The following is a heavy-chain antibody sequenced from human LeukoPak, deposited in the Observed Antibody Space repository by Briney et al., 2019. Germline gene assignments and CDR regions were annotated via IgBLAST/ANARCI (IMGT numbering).Heavy chain of an antibody. CDR3: ASDLTPHLLLWFGELSKPYYYYGMDV. Sequence: GGSLRLSCAASGFTFSSYSMNWVRQAPGKGLEWVSSISSSSSYIYYADSVKGRFTISRDNAKNSLYLQMNSLRAEDAAVYYCASDLTPHLLLWFGELSKPYYYYGMDVWGQGTTVTVSS. V-gene: IGHV3-21*01. CDR1: GFTFSSYS. CDR2: ISSSSSYI. J-gene: IGHJ6*02. D-gene: IGHD3-10*01.